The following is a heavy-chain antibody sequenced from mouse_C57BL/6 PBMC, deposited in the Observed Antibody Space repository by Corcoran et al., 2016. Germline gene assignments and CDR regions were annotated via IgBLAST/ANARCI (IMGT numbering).Heavy chain of an antibody. CDR2: INTYSGVP. D-gene: IGHD2-4*01. Sequence: QIQLVQSGPELKKPGETVKISCKASGYTFTTYGMSWVKQAPGKGLKWMGWINTYSGVPTYADDFKGRFAFSLETSASTAYLQINNLKNEDTATYFCARRYDYDDYAMDYWGKGTSVTVSS. CDR3: ARRYDYDDYAMDY. V-gene: IGHV9-3*01. J-gene: IGHJ4*01. CDR1: GYTFTTYG.